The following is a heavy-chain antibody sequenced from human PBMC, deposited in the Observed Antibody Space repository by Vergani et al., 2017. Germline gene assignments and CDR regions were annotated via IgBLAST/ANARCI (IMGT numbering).Heavy chain of an antibody. CDR1: GFTFSDHD. Sequence: EVQLVESGGGLVQPGGSLRLSCTASGFTFSDHDMEWVRQAPGKGLEWVGRTRNKANSFTTHYAASVKGRFTISRDGSKSIAYLQMSSLKAEDTAVYYCTRDRLDDSYAYFDYWGQGTLVTVSP. D-gene: IGHD3-16*01. J-gene: IGHJ4*02. CDR2: TRNKANSFTT. V-gene: IGHV3-72*01. CDR3: TRDRLDDSYAYFDY.